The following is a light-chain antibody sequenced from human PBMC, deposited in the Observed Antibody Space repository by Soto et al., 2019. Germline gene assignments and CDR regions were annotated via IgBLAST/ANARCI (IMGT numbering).Light chain of an antibody. CDR1: QGIRND. V-gene: IGKV1-6*01. Sequence: AIPLTQSPSSLSASLLDRVTIXWRASQGIRNDLGWYQQKPGKAPKLLIYAASSLQSGVPSRFSGSGSGADFTLTISSLQPEDFATYYCLQDYNYPLTFGGGTKVDIK. CDR3: LQDYNYPLT. CDR2: AAS. J-gene: IGKJ4*01.